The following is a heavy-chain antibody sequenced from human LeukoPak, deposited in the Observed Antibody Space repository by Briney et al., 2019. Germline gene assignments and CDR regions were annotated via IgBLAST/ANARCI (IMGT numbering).Heavy chain of an antibody. CDR1: GFTFRSHW. J-gene: IGHJ4*02. V-gene: IGHV3-74*01. Sequence: PGGSLRLSCAASGFTFRSHWMHWVRQAPGKGLVWVSRINSDGSYTNYADSVKGRFTISRDNAKNTLFLQMNSLRAEDTAVYYCARTSILRYFDWFPFGVFDYWGQGTLVTVSS. D-gene: IGHD3-9*01. CDR2: INSDGSYT. CDR3: ARTSILRYFDWFPFGVFDY.